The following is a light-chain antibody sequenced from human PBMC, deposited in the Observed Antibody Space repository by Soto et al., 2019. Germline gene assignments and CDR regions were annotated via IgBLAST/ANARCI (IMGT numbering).Light chain of an antibody. V-gene: IGKV1-9*01. J-gene: IGKJ3*01. CDR1: QGIHIH. Sequence: DIQLTQSPSFLSASEGDRVTITCRAIQGIHIHLAWYQPTPGKAPKLXIDSASTLQSGVPSVFSCSGAGTECTRTINSLQPEDVATYYCQQLNICTLTFGPGTKVDI. CDR3: QQLNICTLT. CDR2: SAS.